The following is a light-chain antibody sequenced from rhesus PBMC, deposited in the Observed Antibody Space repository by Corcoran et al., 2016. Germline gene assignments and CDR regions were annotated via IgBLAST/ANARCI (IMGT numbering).Light chain of an antibody. CDR2: GGS. Sequence: DIVMTQTPLSLPITPGEPASISCRPSQSLLDSNGNPYLPWYLQKPGQSPQLLVYGGSNRSSGVPDRFRGSGSGTDFTLKISKLGAGDVGVYYCVQVIAFPYSFGQGTKVEFK. V-gene: IGKV2-72*02. CDR3: VQVIAFPYS. CDR1: QSLLDSNGNPY. J-gene: IGKJ2*01.